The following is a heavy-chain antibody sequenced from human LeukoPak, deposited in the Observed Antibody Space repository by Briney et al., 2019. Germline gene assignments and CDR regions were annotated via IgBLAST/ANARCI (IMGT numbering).Heavy chain of an antibody. CDR1: GLTFSRHD. V-gene: IGHV3-13*01. CDR3: ARGIPVIRGVISPLDY. CDR2: IGTAGDT. J-gene: IGHJ4*02. D-gene: IGHD3-10*01. Sequence: GGSLRLSCAASGLTFSRHDMHWVRQTAGKGLEWVSGIGTAGDTYYADSVKGRFTTSRENAKNSLFLQMNSLRAGDTAVYYCARGIPVIRGVISPLDYWGQGTLVTVSS.